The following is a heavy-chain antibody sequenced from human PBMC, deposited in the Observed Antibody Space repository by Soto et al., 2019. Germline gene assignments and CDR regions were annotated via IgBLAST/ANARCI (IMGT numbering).Heavy chain of an antibody. V-gene: IGHV3-30*18. CDR2: ISYDGSIQ. D-gene: IGHD6-13*01. J-gene: IGHJ4*02. CDR1: GFTFISYG. CDR3: AKSRMGSSWYEGDS. Sequence: QVQLVESGGGVVQPGRSLRLSCAASGFTFISYGMHWVRQAPGKGLEWLAVISYDGSIQYCADSVKGRFTISRDNSKNTLYLQMNSLRPEDTAVYLCAKSRMGSSWYEGDSWGQGTLVTVSS.